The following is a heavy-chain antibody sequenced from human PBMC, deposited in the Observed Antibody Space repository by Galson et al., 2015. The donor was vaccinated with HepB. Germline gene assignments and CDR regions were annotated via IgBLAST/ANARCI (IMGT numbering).Heavy chain of an antibody. CDR1: GGSISSGDYC. V-gene: IGHV4-30-4*01. D-gene: IGHD4-23*01. J-gene: IGHJ3*02. CDR3: ARDYGGIPGAFDI. CDR2: IYYSGST. Sequence: TLSLTCTVSGGSISSGDYCWSWIRQPPGKGLEWIGYIYYSGSTYYNPSLKSRVTISVDTSKNQFSLKLSSVTAADTAVYYCARDYGGIPGAFDIWGQGTMVTVSS.